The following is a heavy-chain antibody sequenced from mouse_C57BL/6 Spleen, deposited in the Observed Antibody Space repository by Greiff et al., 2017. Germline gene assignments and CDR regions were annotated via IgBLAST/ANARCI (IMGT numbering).Heavy chain of an antibody. V-gene: IGHV1-55*01. CDR2: IYPGSGST. J-gene: IGHJ1*03. D-gene: IGHD1-1*01. CDR1: GYTFTSYW. Sequence: QVQLQQPGAELVKPGASVKMSCKASGYTFTSYWITWVKQRPGQGLEWIGDIYPGSGSTNYNEKFKSKATLTVDTSSSTAYMQLSSLTSEDSAVYYCAREADYYGSRGSYFDVWGTGTTVTVSS. CDR3: AREADYYGSRGSYFDV.